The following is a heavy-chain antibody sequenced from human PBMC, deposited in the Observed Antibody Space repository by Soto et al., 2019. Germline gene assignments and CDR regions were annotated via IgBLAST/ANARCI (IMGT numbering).Heavy chain of an antibody. CDR1: GGTFSSYA. V-gene: IGHV1-69*01. D-gene: IGHD4-4*01. CDR2: IIPIFGTA. J-gene: IGHJ2*01. CDR3: VNSLTTVTADLSRGQPEMYWYFDL. Sequence: QVQLVQSGAEVKKPGSSVKVSCKASGGTFSSYAISWVRQAPGQGLEWMGGIIPIFGTANYAQKFQGRVTITADESTSTAYMELSSLRSEDTAVYYCVNSLTTVTADLSRGQPEMYWYFDLWGRGTLVTVSS.